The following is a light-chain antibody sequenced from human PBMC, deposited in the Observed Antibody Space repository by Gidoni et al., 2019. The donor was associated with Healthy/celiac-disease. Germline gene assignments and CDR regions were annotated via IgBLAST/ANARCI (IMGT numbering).Light chain of an antibody. J-gene: IGLJ2*01. CDR2: EVS. CDR3: SSYTSSSTCL. CDR1: SSDVGGYNY. V-gene: IGLV2-14*01. Sequence: QSALTQPASVSGSPGQSITISCTGTSSDVGGYNYVSWYQQNPGKAPKLMIYEVSNRPSGVSNRFSGSKAGNTASLTISGLQAEDEADYYCSSYTSSSTCLFGGGTKLTVL.